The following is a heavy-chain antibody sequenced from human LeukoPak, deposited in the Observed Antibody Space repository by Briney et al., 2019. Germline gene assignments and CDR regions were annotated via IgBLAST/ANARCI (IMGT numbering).Heavy chain of an antibody. CDR1: GFIFDDYG. D-gene: IGHD1-26*01. J-gene: IGHJ4*02. CDR3: AKDSATGRSLSHFDY. Sequence: GGSLRLSCAASGFIFDDYGLIWVRRAPGKGLEWVSSINWSGGSTGYADSVKGRFTISRDNAKNSLYLQMNSLRAEDTALYYCAKDSATGRSLSHFDYWGQGTLVTVSS. V-gene: IGHV3-20*04. CDR2: INWSGGST.